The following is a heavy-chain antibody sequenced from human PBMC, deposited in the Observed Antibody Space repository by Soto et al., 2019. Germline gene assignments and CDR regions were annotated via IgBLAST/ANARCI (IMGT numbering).Heavy chain of an antibody. D-gene: IGHD6-13*01. V-gene: IGHV3-48*04. CDR1: GFTFSSYS. CDR2: ISSSSSTI. Sequence: GGSLILSCAASGFTFSSYSMNWVRQAPGKGLEWVSYISSSSSTIYYADSVKGRFTISRDNAKNSLYLQMNSLRAEDTAVYYCARESDVTQQLGFDYWGQGTLVTVSS. J-gene: IGHJ4*02. CDR3: ARESDVTQQLGFDY.